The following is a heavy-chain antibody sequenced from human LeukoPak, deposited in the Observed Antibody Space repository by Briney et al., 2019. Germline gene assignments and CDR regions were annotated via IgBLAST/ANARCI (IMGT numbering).Heavy chain of an antibody. Sequence: ASVKVSCKASGYTFTSHGISWVRQAPGQGLEWMGWINPNKGNTNFAQNVQDRVTLNSDKSTGTAYMEVRSLISDDTAMYFCARLTRETGDGFDIWGQGTLVIVSS. J-gene: IGHJ3*02. D-gene: IGHD5-24*01. CDR3: ARLTRETGDGFDI. V-gene: IGHV1-18*01. CDR1: GYTFTSHG. CDR2: INPNKGNT.